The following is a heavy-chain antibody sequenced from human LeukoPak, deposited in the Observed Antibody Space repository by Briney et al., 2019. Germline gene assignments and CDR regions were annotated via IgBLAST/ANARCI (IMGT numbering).Heavy chain of an antibody. J-gene: IGHJ5*02. V-gene: IGHV1-2*04. CDR2: INPNSGGT. Sequence: ASVKVSCKSSGYTFTGYYMHWVRQAPGQGLEWMGWINPNSGGTNYAQKFQGWVTVTGDTSISTAYMELSRLRSDDTAVYYCARDYCSSTSCYARFDPWGQGTLVTVSS. D-gene: IGHD2-2*01. CDR3: ARDYCSSTSCYARFDP. CDR1: GYTFTGYY.